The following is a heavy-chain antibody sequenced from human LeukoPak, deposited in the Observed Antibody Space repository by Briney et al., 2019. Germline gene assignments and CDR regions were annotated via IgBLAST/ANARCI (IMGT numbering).Heavy chain of an antibody. D-gene: IGHD5-12*01. CDR3: ARQLVATKTRHYYYYYYMDV. CDR1: GLSFSSYW. J-gene: IGHJ6*03. Sequence: GRSPRPSCAAFGLSFSSYWMHWVRQAPGKWLVWVSRLNSDASSTTYADSVKGRFTISRDNAKNTLYLQMNSLRAEDTAVYYCARQLVATKTRHYYYYYYMDVWGKGTTVTISS. CDR2: LNSDASST. V-gene: IGHV3-74*01.